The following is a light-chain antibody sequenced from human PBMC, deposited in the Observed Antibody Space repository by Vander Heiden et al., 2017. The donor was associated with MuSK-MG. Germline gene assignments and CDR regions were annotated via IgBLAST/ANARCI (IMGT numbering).Light chain of an antibody. CDR1: QDISNY. CDR2: DAS. Sequence: DIPTTQSPSSLSASVAARVPTTFPARQDISNYLTWSQKSPGKAPKLLIYDASNLETGVPSRFSGSGTGTDSTFTISRLQTEDSATVDLKQYDKLQPVTCGGGTKVEIK. V-gene: IGKV1-33*01. CDR3: KQYDKLQPVT. J-gene: IGKJ4*01.